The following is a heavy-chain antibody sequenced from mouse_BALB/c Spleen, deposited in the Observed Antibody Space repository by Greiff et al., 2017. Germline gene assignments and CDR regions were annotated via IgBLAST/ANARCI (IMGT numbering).Heavy chain of an antibody. CDR3: AREREMNAMDY. V-gene: IGHV2-9*02. CDR2: IWAGGST. Sequence: VKLMESGPGLVAPSQSLSITCTVSGFSLTSYGVHWVRQPPGKGLEWLGVIWAGGSTNYNSALMSRLSISKDNSKSQVFLKMNSLQTDDTAMYYCAREREMNAMDYWGQGTSVTVSS. J-gene: IGHJ4*01. CDR1: GFSLTSYG.